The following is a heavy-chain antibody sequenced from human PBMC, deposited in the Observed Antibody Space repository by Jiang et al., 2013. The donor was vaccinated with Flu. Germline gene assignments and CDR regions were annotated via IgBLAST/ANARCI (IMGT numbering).Heavy chain of an antibody. V-gene: IGHV7-4-1*02. J-gene: IGHJ3*02. D-gene: IGHD6-13*01. Sequence: SEYTFTRYSMNWVRQAPGRGLEWMGWINTNTGNPTYAQGFSGRFVFSLDTSVSTTYLQINSLKAEDTAVYYCATGATAGVFDIWGQGTMVTVSS. CDR3: ATGATAGVFDI. CDR1: EYTFTRYS. CDR2: INTNTGNP.